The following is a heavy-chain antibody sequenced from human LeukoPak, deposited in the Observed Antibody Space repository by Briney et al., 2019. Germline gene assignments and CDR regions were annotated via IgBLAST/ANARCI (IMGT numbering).Heavy chain of an antibody. CDR3: ARAYDYYDSSGYYRSGAFDI. CDR1: GFTFSSYW. J-gene: IGHJ3*02. D-gene: IGHD3-22*01. V-gene: IGHV3-74*01. CDR2: ISTDGSST. Sequence: GGSLRLSCAASGFTFSSYWMHWVRQGPGKGLVWVSRISTDGSSTDYADSVKGRFTISRDNSKNTLYLQMNSLRAEDTAVYYCARAYDYYDSSGYYRSGAFDIWGQGTMVTVSS.